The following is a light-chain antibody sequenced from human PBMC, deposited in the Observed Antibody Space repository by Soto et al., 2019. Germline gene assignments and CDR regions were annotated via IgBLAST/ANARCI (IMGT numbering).Light chain of an antibody. Sequence: EIVMTQSPATLSVSPGERATLSCRASQSVSSNLVWYQQKRGQAPRLLIYGASTRATGIPARFSGSRSGTEFTLTISSLQSEDFAVYYCQQYNNWPPTFGQGTKLEIK. CDR2: GAS. CDR1: QSVSSN. V-gene: IGKV3-15*01. CDR3: QQYNNWPPT. J-gene: IGKJ2*01.